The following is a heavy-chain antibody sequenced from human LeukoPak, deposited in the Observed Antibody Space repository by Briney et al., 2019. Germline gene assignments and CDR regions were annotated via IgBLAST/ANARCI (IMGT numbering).Heavy chain of an antibody. CDR1: GFTFSSYG. V-gene: IGHV3-30*18. Sequence: PGGSLRLSCAASGFTFSSYGMHWVRQAPGKGLEWVAVISNDGSLKYYADSVKGRFTISRDNFKNTLHLQMNSLRADDTAVYYCAKAAVGAAAASFFDSWGQGTLVTVSS. CDR3: AKAAVGAAAASFFDS. CDR2: ISNDGSLK. D-gene: IGHD6-13*01. J-gene: IGHJ4*02.